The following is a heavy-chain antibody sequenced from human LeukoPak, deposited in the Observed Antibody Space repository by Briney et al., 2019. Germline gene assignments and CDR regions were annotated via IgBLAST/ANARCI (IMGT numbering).Heavy chain of an antibody. CDR3: AGVYYYGSGYYEAFQH. Sequence: KPSETLSLTCTVSGDSISSGSYYWSWIRQPAGKGLEWIGHIYRSGSTNYNASLKSRVTISVDTSKNQFSLKLSSETAADTAMYYCAGVYYYGSGYYEAFQHWGQGTLVTVSS. V-gene: IGHV4-61*09. CDR2: IYRSGST. J-gene: IGHJ1*01. D-gene: IGHD3-22*01. CDR1: GDSISSGSYY.